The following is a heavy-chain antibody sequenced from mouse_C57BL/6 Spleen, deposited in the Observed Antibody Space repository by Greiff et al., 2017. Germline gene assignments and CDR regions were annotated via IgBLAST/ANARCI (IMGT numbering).Heavy chain of an antibody. V-gene: IGHV1-26*01. CDR2: INPNNGGT. Sequence: EVQLQQSGPELVKPGASVKISCKASGYTFTDYYMNWVKQSHGKSLEWIGDINPNNGGTSYNQKFKGKATLTVDKSSSTAYMELRSLTSEDSAVYYCARDEGTGYYAMDYWGQGTSVTVSS. D-gene: IGHD2-14*01. CDR1: GYTFTDYY. J-gene: IGHJ4*01. CDR3: ARDEGTGYYAMDY.